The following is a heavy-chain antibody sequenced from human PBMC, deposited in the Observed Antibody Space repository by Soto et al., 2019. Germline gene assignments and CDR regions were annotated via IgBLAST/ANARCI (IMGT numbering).Heavy chain of an antibody. CDR3: ARIQGYSYCSSYFDY. Sequence: SQTLSHTCGISRDSASSNSAAWNWIRQSPSRGLEWLGGTYYRSKWYNDYAVSVKSRITLNPDTSKNQFSLQLNSVTPEDTAVYYCARIQGYSYCSSYFDYCGQGTLVTV. CDR2: TYYRSKWYN. J-gene: IGHJ4*02. D-gene: IGHD5-18*01. V-gene: IGHV6-1*01. CDR1: RDSASSNSAA.